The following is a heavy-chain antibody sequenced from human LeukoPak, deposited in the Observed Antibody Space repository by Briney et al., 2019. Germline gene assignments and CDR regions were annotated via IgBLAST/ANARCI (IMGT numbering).Heavy chain of an antibody. D-gene: IGHD6-6*01. Sequence: GGSLRLSCAASGFTFSSYWMSWVRQAPGKGLEWVANIKQDGSEKYYVDSVKGRFTISRDNAKNSLYLQMNSLRAEGTAVYYCAREGTEYSSSGFDPWGQGTLVTVSS. V-gene: IGHV3-7*01. J-gene: IGHJ5*02. CDR1: GFTFSSYW. CDR3: AREGTEYSSSGFDP. CDR2: IKQDGSEK.